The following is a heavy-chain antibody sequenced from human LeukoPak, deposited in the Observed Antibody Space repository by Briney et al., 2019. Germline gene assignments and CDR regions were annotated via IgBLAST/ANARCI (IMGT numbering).Heavy chain of an antibody. J-gene: IGHJ4*02. CDR1: GFTFSTYA. D-gene: IGHD3-10*01. Sequence: GGSLRLSCAASGFTFSTYAMTWVRQAPGKGLEWVSTIRGSGGTTFYADSVKGRFTISRDDSKDTLYLQMNSLRVEDTAVYYCAKVFWFEHISDYWGQGTLVTVSS. CDR3: AKVFWFEHISDY. CDR2: IRGSGGTT. V-gene: IGHV3-23*01.